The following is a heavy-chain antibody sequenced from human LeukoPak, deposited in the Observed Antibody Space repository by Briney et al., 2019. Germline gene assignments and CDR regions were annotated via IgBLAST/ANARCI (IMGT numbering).Heavy chain of an antibody. CDR3: ARLKQQLVRLLSRDTTYYYYYYMDV. CDR2: IKQDGSEK. Sequence: GGSLRLSCAASGFTFSSYAMSWVRQAPGKGLEWVANIKQDGSEKYYVDSVKGRFTISRDNAENSLYLQMNSLRAEDTAVYYCARLKQQLVRLLSRDTTYYYYYYMDVWGKGTTVTVSS. V-gene: IGHV3-7*01. D-gene: IGHD6-13*01. CDR1: GFTFSSYA. J-gene: IGHJ6*03.